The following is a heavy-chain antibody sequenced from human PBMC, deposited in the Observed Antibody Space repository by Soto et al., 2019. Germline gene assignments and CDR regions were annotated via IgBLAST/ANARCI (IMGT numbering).Heavy chain of an antibody. D-gene: IGHD2-8*01. CDR3: ARDNGSGLTYWFDP. Sequence: GGSLRLSCVASGFFFRDFGMHWVRQAPDKGLEWVAVISYDGSNKYYADSVKGRFTISRDNSKNTLYLQMNSLRAEDTAVYYCARDNGSGLTYWFDPWGQGTLVTVSS. CDR1: GFFFRDFG. CDR2: ISYDGSNK. J-gene: IGHJ5*02. V-gene: IGHV3-30*19.